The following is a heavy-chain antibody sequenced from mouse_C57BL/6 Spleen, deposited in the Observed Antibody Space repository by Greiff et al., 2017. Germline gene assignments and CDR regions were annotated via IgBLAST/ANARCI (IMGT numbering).Heavy chain of an antibody. CDR3: AREELAAQATRAWFAY. CDR1: GYTFTSYN. V-gene: IGHV1-12*01. CDR2: IYPGNGDT. J-gene: IGHJ3*01. D-gene: IGHD3-2*02. Sequence: QVQLQQSGAELVRPGASVKMSCKASGYTFTSYNMHWVKQTPRQGLEWIGAIYPGNGDTSYNQKFKGKATLTVDKSSSTAYMQLSSLTSEDSAVYCCAREELAAQATRAWFAYWGQGTLVTVSA.